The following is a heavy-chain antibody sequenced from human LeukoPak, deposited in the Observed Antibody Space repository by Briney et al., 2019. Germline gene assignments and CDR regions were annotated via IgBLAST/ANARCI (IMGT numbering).Heavy chain of an antibody. J-gene: IGHJ4*02. Sequence: GGSLRLSCAASGFTFSSYAVHWVRQAPGKGLEWVAVISYDGSNKYYADSVKGRFTISRDNSKNTLYLQMNSLRAEDTAVYYCAREYLGCYFDYWGQGTLVTVSS. CDR2: ISYDGSNK. CDR1: GFTFSSYA. D-gene: IGHD6-19*01. V-gene: IGHV3-30*04. CDR3: AREYLGCYFDY.